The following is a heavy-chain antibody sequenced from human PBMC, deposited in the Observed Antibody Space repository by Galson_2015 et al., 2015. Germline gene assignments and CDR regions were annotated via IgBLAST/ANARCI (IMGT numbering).Heavy chain of an antibody. D-gene: IGHD1/OR15-1a*01. J-gene: IGHJ4*02. CDR1: GFSFSSYG. CDR2: ISPDGGNK. V-gene: IGHV3-30*03. CDR3: TRDSRNNEGVLDY. Sequence: SLRLSCAASGFSFSSYGMHWVRQAPGEGLEWVADISPDGGNKFYADSVKGRFTISRDNSKNTLYLQMNSLRTEDTAVYYCTRDSRNNEGVLDYWGQGTLVTVSS.